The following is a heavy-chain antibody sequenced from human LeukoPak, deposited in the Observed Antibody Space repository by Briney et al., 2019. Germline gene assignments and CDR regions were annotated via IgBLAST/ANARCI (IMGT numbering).Heavy chain of an antibody. Sequence: SETLSLTCTVSGGSISSYYWSWIRQPPGKGLEWIGYIYYSGSTNYNPSLKSRVTISVDTSKNQFSLRLSSVTAADTAVYYCASSGVVVVPAAFDYWGQGTLVTVSS. D-gene: IGHD2-2*01. CDR3: ASSGVVVVPAAFDY. J-gene: IGHJ4*02. CDR2: IYYSGST. V-gene: IGHV4-59*08. CDR1: GGSISSYY.